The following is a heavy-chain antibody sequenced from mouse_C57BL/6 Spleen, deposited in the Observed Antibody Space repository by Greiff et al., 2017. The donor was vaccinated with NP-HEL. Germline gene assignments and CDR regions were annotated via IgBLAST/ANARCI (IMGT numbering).Heavy chain of an antibody. D-gene: IGHD2-3*01. CDR2: ISYDGSN. CDR1: GYSITSGYS. Sequence: DVKLQESGPGLVKPSQSLSLTCSVTGYSITSGYSWNWIRQFPGNKLEWMGYISYDGSNNYNPSLKNRISITRDTSTNQFFLKLNSVTTEYTATYYCARVTDGYPSYYAMYYWGQGTSVTVSS. CDR3: ARVTDGYPSYYAMYY. J-gene: IGHJ4*01. V-gene: IGHV3-6*01.